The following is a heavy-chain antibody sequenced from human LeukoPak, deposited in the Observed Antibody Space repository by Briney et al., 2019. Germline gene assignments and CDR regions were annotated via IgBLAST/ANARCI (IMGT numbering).Heavy chain of an antibody. D-gene: IGHD1-1*01. CDR1: GFTFSSNA. J-gene: IGHJ4*02. CDR2: ISYDGGNT. V-gene: IGHV3-30-3*01. CDR3: AKEGTGIHFDY. Sequence: GGSLRLSCEASGFTFSSNAIHWVRQAPGKGLEWVAEISYDGGNTYYADSVKGRFTISRDNSKNTLYLQMNSLRAEDTAVYYCAKEGTGIHFDYWGQGTLVTVSS.